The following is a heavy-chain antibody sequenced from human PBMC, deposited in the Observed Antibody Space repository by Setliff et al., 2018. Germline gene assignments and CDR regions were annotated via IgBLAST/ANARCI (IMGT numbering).Heavy chain of an antibody. CDR3: ARPKYYYGSGSSSAFDI. Sequence: SETLSLTCTASDGSIRSGDHYWNWIRQHPGKGLGWIGRIHYRGTTYSNASLASRLTISVDTSKNQFSLKLSSVTAADTAVYYCARPKYYYGSGSSSAFDIWGQGTMVTVSS. V-gene: IGHV4-39*01. J-gene: IGHJ3*02. D-gene: IGHD3-10*01. CDR1: DGSIRSGDHY. CDR2: IHYRGTT.